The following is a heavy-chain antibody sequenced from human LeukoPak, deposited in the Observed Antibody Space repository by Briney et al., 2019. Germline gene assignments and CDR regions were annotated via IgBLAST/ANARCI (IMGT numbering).Heavy chain of an antibody. Sequence: SETLSLTCTVSGGSISSSSYYWGWIRQPPGKGLEWIGSIYYSGSTYYNPSLKSRVTISVDTSKNQFSLKLRSVTAADTAVYYCARTEDDCSTGTCYFFRFDPWGQGTLVTVSS. D-gene: IGHD2-15*01. CDR2: IYYSGST. CDR3: ARTEDDCSTGTCYFFRFDP. V-gene: IGHV4-39*07. CDR1: GGSISSSSYY. J-gene: IGHJ5*02.